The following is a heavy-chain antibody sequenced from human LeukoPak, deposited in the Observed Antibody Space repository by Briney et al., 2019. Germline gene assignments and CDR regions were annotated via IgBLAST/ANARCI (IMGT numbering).Heavy chain of an antibody. Sequence: SVKVSCKASGGTFSSYAISWVRQAPGQGLEWMGRIIPIFGTANYAQKFQGRVTITSDESTSTAYMELSSLRSEDTAVYYCARAKDDILTGLGYWGQGTLVTVSS. J-gene: IGHJ4*02. CDR2: IIPIFGTA. CDR3: ARAKDDILTGLGY. CDR1: GGTFSSYA. D-gene: IGHD3-9*01. V-gene: IGHV1-69*13.